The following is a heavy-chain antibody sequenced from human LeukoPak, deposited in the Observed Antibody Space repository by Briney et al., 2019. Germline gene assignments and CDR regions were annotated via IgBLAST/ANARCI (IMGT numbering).Heavy chain of an antibody. CDR2: ISAYNGNT. CDR3: ARDWTIANMVRELDY. Sequence: GASVKVSCKASGYTFTSYGISWVRQAPGQGLEWMGWISAYNGNTNYAQKPQGRVTMTTDTSTSTAYMELRSLRSDDTAVYYCARDWTIANMVRELDYWGQGTLVTVSS. V-gene: IGHV1-18*04. J-gene: IGHJ4*02. D-gene: IGHD3-10*01. CDR1: GYTFTSYG.